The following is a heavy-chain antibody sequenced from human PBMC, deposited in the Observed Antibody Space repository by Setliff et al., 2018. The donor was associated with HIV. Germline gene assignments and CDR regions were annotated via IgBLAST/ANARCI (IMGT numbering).Heavy chain of an antibody. V-gene: IGHV3-48*01. J-gene: IGHJ4*02. D-gene: IGHD3-22*01. Sequence: QPGGSLRLSCAASGFSFSIYHMNWVRQAPGKGLEWVSYIRSDSTIIYYADSVKGRFTVSRDNVKNSLYLQMNSLRPEDTAIYYCAKEVPYSNGFMYFDYWGQGTLVTVSS. CDR2: IRSDSTII. CDR3: AKEVPYSNGFMYFDY. CDR1: GFSFSIYH.